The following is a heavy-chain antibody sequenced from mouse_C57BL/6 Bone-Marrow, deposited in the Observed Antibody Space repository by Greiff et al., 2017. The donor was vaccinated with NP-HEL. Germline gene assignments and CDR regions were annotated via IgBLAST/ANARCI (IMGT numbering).Heavy chain of an antibody. CDR3: TRDGVPWFAY. D-gene: IGHD2-3*01. J-gene: IGHJ3*01. Sequence: EVMLVESGEGLVKPGGSLKLSCAASGFTFSSYAMSWVRQTPEKRLEWDAYISSGGDYIYYADTVKGRFTISRDNARNTLYLQMSSLKSEDTAMYYCTRDGVPWFAYWGQGTLVTVSA. CDR2: ISSGGDYI. V-gene: IGHV5-9-1*02. CDR1: GFTFSSYA.